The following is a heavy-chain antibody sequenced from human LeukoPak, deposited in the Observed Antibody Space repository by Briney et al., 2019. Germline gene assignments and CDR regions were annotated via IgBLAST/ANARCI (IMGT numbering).Heavy chain of an antibody. CDR3: AKDKTTVTTFILDY. V-gene: IGHV3-23*01. Sequence: PGRSLRLSCAASGFTFSSYAMSWVRQAPGKGLEWVSAISGSGGSTYYADSVKGRFTISRDNSKNTLYLQMNSLRAEDTAVYYCAKDKTTVTTFILDYWGQGTLVTVSS. J-gene: IGHJ4*02. CDR2: ISGSGGST. CDR1: GFTFSSYA. D-gene: IGHD4-17*01.